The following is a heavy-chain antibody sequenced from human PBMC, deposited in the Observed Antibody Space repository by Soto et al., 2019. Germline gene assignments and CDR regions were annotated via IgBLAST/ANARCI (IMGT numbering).Heavy chain of an antibody. J-gene: IGHJ3*02. V-gene: IGHV4-59*08. CDR1: GGSISSYY. Sequence: QVQLQESGPGLVKPSETLSLTCTVSGGSISSYYWSWIRQPPGKGLEWIGYIYYSGSTNYNPSLKSRVTISVDTSKNQFSLKLSSVTAADTAVYYCAGLMITFGGVIHRRVTNAFDIWGQGTMVTVSS. D-gene: IGHD3-16*02. CDR2: IYYSGST. CDR3: AGLMITFGGVIHRRVTNAFDI.